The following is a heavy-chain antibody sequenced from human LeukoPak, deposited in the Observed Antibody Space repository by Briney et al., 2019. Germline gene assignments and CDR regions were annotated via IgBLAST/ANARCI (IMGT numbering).Heavy chain of an antibody. CDR3: ARVARAHYYFDY. D-gene: IGHD3-10*01. V-gene: IGHV1-18*01. Sequence: ASVKVSCKASGGTFSSYAISWVRQAPGQGLEWMGWISAYNGNTNYAQKLQGRVTMTTDTSTSTAYMELRSLRSDDTAVYYCARVARAHYYFDYWGQGTLVTVSS. J-gene: IGHJ4*02. CDR1: GGTFSSYA. CDR2: ISAYNGNT.